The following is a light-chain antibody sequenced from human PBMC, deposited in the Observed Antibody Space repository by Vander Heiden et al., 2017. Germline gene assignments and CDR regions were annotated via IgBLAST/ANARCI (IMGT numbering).Light chain of an antibody. Sequence: SYELTQPPSLSVSPGQTPSLTSSGHTSGAKYTCWYQQKQAQSPVLVIYKDGKRPSGIPERFSGSKSGNTATLTISGTQAMDEADYYCQAWDSSTVVFGGGTKLTVL. V-gene: IGLV3-1*01. CDR2: KDG. CDR3: QAWDSSTVV. CDR1: TSGAKY. J-gene: IGLJ2*01.